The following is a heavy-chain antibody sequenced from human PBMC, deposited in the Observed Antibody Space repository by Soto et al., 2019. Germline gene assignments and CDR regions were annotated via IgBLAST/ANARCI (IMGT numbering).Heavy chain of an antibody. CDR1: GFTFSNYW. CDR3: ARDVRYYNYGMDV. J-gene: IGHJ6*02. V-gene: IGHV3-74*01. CDR2: IKSDGSTT. Sequence: PGGSLRLSCAASGFTFSNYWMHWVRQAPEKGLVWVSRIKSDGSTTSYADSVKGRFTISRDNGKNTLYLQMNSLRTEDTAVYYCARDVRYYNYGMDVWGQGTTVTVSS. D-gene: IGHD2-8*01.